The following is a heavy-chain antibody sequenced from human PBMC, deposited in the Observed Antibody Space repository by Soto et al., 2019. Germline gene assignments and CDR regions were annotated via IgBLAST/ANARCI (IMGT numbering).Heavy chain of an antibody. V-gene: IGHV3-30*04. CDR3: VSEVGAKNFDY. CDR1: GFTFSSHA. CDR2: ISHDGTYR. Sequence: PGGSLRLSCAASGFTFSSHAMHWVRQAPGKGLEWVALISHDGTYRNFADSVKGRFTVSRDNSKNTMYLEMNSLRAEDTAIYYCVSEVGAKNFDYWGQGTPVTVSS. D-gene: IGHD1-26*01. J-gene: IGHJ4*02.